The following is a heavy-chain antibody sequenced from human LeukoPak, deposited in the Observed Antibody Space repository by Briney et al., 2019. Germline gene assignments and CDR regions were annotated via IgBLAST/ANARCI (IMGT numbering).Heavy chain of an antibody. J-gene: IGHJ4*02. CDR3: AKDSSGYYYAGYYFDY. D-gene: IGHD3-22*01. Sequence: PGGSLRLSCAASGFTFSSYEMNWVRQAPGKGLEWVSGISWNSGSIGYADSVKGRFTISRDNAKNSLYLQMNSLRAEDMALYYCAKDSSGYYYAGYYFDYWGQGTLVTVSS. CDR2: ISWNSGSI. CDR1: GFTFSSYE. V-gene: IGHV3-9*03.